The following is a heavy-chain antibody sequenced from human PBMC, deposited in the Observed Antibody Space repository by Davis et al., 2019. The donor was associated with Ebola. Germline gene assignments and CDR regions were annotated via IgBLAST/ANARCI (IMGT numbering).Heavy chain of an antibody. V-gene: IGHV4-59*08. CDR3: ARQGAWVGATTSLDY. CDR1: GGSISSYY. CDR2: IYYSGST. Sequence: SETLSLTCAVYGGSISSYYWSWIRQPPGKGLEWIGYIYYSGSTNYNPSLKSRVTISVDTSKNQFSLKLSSVTAADTAVYYCARQGAWVGATTSLDYWGQGTLVTVSS. J-gene: IGHJ4*02. D-gene: IGHD1-26*01.